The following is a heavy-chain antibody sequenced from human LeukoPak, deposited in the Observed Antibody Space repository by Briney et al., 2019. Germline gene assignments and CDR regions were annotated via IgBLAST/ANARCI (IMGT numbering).Heavy chain of an antibody. CDR1: GGSIGSYY. J-gene: IGHJ4*02. CDR2: IHYSGHT. D-gene: IGHD5-24*01. V-gene: IGHV4-59*01. Sequence: SQTLSLTCTVSGGSIGSYYWTWIRQPPGKGLEWIGYIHYSGHTNHNPSLKSRVTISIDTSKNQFSLTVSSVTAADTAVYYCARGRGMATIPFDNWGQGTLVTVSS. CDR3: ARGRGMATIPFDN.